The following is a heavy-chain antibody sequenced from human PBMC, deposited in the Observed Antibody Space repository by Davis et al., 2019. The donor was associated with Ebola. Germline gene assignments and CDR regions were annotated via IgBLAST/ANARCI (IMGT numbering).Heavy chain of an antibody. V-gene: IGHV1-69*13. Sequence: SVKVSCKASGGTFSSYAISWVRQAPGQGLEWMGGIIPIFGTANYAQKFQGRVTITADESTSTAYMELSSLRSDDTAVYYCARDRYYDILTGYEGQYMDVWGKGTTVTVSS. D-gene: IGHD3-9*01. CDR1: GGTFSSYA. CDR2: IIPIFGTA. J-gene: IGHJ6*03. CDR3: ARDRYYDILTGYEGQYMDV.